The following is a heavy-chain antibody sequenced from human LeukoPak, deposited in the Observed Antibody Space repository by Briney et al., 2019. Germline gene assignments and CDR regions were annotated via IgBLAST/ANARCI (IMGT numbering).Heavy chain of an antibody. CDR1: GFTFSNHE. D-gene: IGHD2-2*01. V-gene: IGHV3-48*03. CDR2: ISGSGGTI. J-gene: IGHJ5*02. CDR3: ARTVCSTNSCYVFDH. Sequence: GGSLRLSCATSGFTFSNHEMNWVRQAPGKGPEWVSYISGSGGTIHYAESVEGRFTISRDNAKNSLHLQMQSLRVEDTGVYYCARTVCSTNSCYVFDHWGQGTPVTVSS.